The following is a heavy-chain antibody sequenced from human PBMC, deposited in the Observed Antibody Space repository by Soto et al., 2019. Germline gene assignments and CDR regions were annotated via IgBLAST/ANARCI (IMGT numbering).Heavy chain of an antibody. CDR3: ARGSGSYYYYYMDV. V-gene: IGHV1-69*02. CDR1: GGTFSSYT. Sequence: QVQLVQSGAEVKKPGSSVKVSCKASGGTFSSYTISWVRQAPGQGLEWMGRIIPILGIANYAQKCQGRVTITADKSTSTAYMELSSLRSEDTAVYYCARGSGSYYYYYMDVWGKGTTVTVSS. D-gene: IGHD3-10*01. CDR2: IIPILGIA. J-gene: IGHJ6*03.